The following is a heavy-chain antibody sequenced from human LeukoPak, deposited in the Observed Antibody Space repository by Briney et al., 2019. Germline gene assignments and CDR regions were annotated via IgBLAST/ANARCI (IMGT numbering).Heavy chain of an antibody. CDR3: AKDGAAYSSGWPTLYYFAY. D-gene: IGHD6-19*01. J-gene: IGHJ4*02. CDR1: GFRFDDYA. Sequence: GGSLRLSCEASGFRFDDYAMHWVRQAPGKGLEWVAGISYNSRSIGYADSVKGRFTISRDYAKNSLFLQMNTLRTEDTAFYYCAKDGAAYSSGWPTLYYFAYWGQGILVTVSS. V-gene: IGHV3-9*01. CDR2: ISYNSRSI.